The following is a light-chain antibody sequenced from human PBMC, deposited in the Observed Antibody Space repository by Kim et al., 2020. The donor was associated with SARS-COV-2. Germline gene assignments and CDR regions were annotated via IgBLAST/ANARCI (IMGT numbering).Light chain of an antibody. CDR3: QQYNNWPLYT. CDR1: HSVSSN. V-gene: IGKV3-15*01. J-gene: IGKJ2*01. CDR2: GAS. Sequence: VSPGGIATLSCRASHSVSSNLAWYQQKPGQAPRLLIYGASTRATGIPARFSGSGSGTEFTLTISSLQSEDFAVYYCQQYNNWPLYTFGQGTKLEI.